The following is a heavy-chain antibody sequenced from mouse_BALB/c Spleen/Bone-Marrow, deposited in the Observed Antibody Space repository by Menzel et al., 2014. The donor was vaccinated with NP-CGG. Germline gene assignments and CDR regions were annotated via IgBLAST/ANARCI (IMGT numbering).Heavy chain of an antibody. CDR1: GFTFSSYT. CDR2: ISNGGGST. V-gene: IGHV5-12-2*01. Sequence: EAKLVESGGGLVQPGGSLKLSCAASGFTFSSYTMSWVRQTPEKRLEWVAYISNGGGSTYYPDTVKGRFTISRDNAKNTLYLQMSSLKSEDTAMYYCARQIYFPYFDYWGQGTTLTVSS. J-gene: IGHJ2*01. D-gene: IGHD2-1*01. CDR3: ARQIYFPYFDY.